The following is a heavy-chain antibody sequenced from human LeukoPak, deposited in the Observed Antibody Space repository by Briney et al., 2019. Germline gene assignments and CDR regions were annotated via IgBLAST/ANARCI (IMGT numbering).Heavy chain of an antibody. Sequence: SETLSLTCTVSGGSISRYYWSWIRQPAGKGLEWIGRIYTSGSTIYNPSLKSRVTMSVDTSKNQFSLKLSSVPAADTAVYYCARVREGSGSYGDFDYWGRGTLVTVSS. CDR3: ARVREGSGSYGDFDY. D-gene: IGHD3-10*01. V-gene: IGHV4-4*07. CDR1: GGSISRYY. J-gene: IGHJ4*02. CDR2: IYTSGST.